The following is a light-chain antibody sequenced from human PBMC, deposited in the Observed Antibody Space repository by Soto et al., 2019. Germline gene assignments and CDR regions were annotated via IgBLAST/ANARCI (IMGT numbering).Light chain of an antibody. CDR2: EVT. CDR3: SSYTSSGTLYV. J-gene: IGLJ1*01. Sequence: QSVLTQPASVSGSPGQSITLSCTGTNSDSGGSKYVSWYQQHPGKAPKLMIYEVTYRPSGVSDRFSGSKSGNTASLTVSGLKAEDEADYYCSSYTSSGTLYVFGTWTKLTVL. CDR1: NSDSGGSKY. V-gene: IGLV2-14*01.